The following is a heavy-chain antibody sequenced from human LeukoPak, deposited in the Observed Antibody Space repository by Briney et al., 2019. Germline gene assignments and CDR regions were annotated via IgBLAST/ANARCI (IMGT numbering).Heavy chain of an antibody. D-gene: IGHD3-16*01. CDR2: INSDGSST. CDR3: ASIRDYVWAPVANP. CDR1: GFTFSSYA. Sequence: GGSLRLSCAASGFTFSSYAMSWVRQAPGKGLVWVSRINSDGSSTSHADSVKGRFTISRDNAKNTLYLQMNSLRAEDTAVYYCASIRDYVWAPVANPWGQGTLVTVSS. V-gene: IGHV3-74*01. J-gene: IGHJ5*02.